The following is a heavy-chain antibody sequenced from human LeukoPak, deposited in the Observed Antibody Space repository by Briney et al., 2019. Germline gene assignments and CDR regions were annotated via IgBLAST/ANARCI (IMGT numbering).Heavy chain of an antibody. CDR1: GFTFSSYA. D-gene: IGHD1-26*01. J-gene: IGHJ4*02. Sequence: GGSLRLSCAASGFTFSSYAMHWVRQAPGKGLEWVAVISYDGSNKYYADSVKGRFTISRDNAKNSLYLQMNSLRAEDTAVYYCASGGGGSYYGVFVYWGQGTLVTVSS. CDR2: ISYDGSNK. V-gene: IGHV3-30-3*01. CDR3: ASGGGGSYYGVFVY.